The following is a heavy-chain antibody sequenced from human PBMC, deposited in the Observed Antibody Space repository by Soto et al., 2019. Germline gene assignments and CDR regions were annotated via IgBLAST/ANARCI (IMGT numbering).Heavy chain of an antibody. J-gene: IGHJ6*02. V-gene: IGHV1-3*01. CDR1: GYTFTSYA. Sequence: ASVKVSCKASGYTFTSYAMHWVRQAPGQRLEWMGWINAGNGNTKYSQKFQGRVTMTTETSTTTAYMELRSLRSDDTAVYYCAFLPYYDILTGYYTHLIDYGMDVWGQGTTVTVSS. CDR3: AFLPYYDILTGYYTHLIDYGMDV. D-gene: IGHD3-9*01. CDR2: INAGNGNT.